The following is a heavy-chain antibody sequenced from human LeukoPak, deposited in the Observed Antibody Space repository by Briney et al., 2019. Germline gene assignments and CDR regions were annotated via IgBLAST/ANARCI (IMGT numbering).Heavy chain of an antibody. CDR1: GYSFTKYW. Sequence: GESLKISCQVSGYSFTKYWIGWVRQMPGKGLEWMGIIYPGDSDATYSPSFQGQVTISADRSITTAYLQWSSLKASDTAMYYCARRNKFSSTWYFDFWGQGTLVTVSS. CDR2: IYPGDSDA. J-gene: IGHJ4*02. D-gene: IGHD6-13*01. CDR3: ARRNKFSSTWYFDF. V-gene: IGHV5-51*01.